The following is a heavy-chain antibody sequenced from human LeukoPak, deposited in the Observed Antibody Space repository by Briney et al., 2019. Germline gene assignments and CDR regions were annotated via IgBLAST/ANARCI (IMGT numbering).Heavy chain of an antibody. D-gene: IGHD6-19*01. CDR1: GFTFSSYT. J-gene: IGHJ4*02. V-gene: IGHV3-23*01. CDR3: AKGGQWPYGDY. CDR2: ISGSGGST. Sequence: GGSLRLSCAASGFTFSSYTMNWVRQGPGKGLEWVSSISGSGGSTYYADSVKGRFTISRDNSRNALYLQMNSLRAEDTAVYYCAKGGQWPYGDYWGQGTLVTVSS.